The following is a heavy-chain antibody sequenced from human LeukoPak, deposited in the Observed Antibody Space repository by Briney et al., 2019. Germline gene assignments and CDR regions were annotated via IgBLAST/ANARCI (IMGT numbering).Heavy chain of an antibody. CDR1: GFTFGNYA. V-gene: IGHV3-49*04. J-gene: IGHJ4*02. D-gene: IGHD3-10*01. Sequence: PGRSLRLSCTASGFTFGNYAMSWVRQAPGKGLEWVGFIRSKAYGGTTEYAASVKGRFTISRDDSKSIAYLQMNSLKTEDTAVYYCTRDQSGPGIHHFHYWGQGTLVTVSS. CDR3: TRDQSGPGIHHFHY. CDR2: IRSKAYGGTT.